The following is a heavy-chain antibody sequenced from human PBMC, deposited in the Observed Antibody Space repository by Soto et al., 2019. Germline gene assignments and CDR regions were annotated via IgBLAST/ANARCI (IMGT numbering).Heavy chain of an antibody. D-gene: IGHD4-17*01. CDR2: INHSGST. V-gene: IGHV4-34*01. CDR3: ARNDYGDYINDY. Sequence: SETLSLTCAVYGGSFSGYYWSWIRQPPGKGLEWIGEINHSGSTNYNPSLKSRVTISVDTSKNQFSLKLSSVTAADTAVYYCARNDYGDYINDYWGQGTLVTVS. CDR1: GGSFSGYY. J-gene: IGHJ4*02.